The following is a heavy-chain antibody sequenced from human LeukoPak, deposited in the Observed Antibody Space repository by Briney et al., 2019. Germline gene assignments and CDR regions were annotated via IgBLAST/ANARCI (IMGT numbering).Heavy chain of an antibody. V-gene: IGHV3-15*01. CDR2: IKSKTDGGTT. D-gene: IGHD3-10*01. CDR1: GFTLSNAW. J-gene: IGHJ3*02. Sequence: GGSLRLSCAASGFTLSNAWMSWVRQAPGKGLEWVGRIKSKTDGGTTDYAAPVKGRFTISRDDSKNTLYLQMNSLKTEDTAVYYCQGSGSYYNGDAFDIWGQGTMVTVSS. CDR3: QGSGSYYNGDAFDI.